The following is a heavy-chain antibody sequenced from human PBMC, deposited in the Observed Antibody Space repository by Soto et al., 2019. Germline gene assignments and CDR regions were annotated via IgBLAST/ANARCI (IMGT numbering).Heavy chain of an antibody. CDR3: ARICRDGSSSFLYYYYMDV. Sequence: ASVKVSCKASGYTFTSYDINWVRQATGQGLEWMGWMNPNSGNTGYAQKFQGRVTMTRNNSISTAYMELSSLRSEDTAVYYCARICRDGSSSFLYYYYMDVWGKGTTVTVSS. V-gene: IGHV1-8*01. D-gene: IGHD6-6*01. CDR2: MNPNSGNT. J-gene: IGHJ6*03. CDR1: GYTFTSYD.